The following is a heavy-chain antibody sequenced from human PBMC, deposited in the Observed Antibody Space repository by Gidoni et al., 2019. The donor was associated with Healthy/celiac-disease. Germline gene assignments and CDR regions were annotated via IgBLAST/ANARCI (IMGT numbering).Heavy chain of an antibody. V-gene: IGHV4-31*03. D-gene: IGHD5-18*01. CDR1: GGSISSGGYY. CDR3: ASNAFRRIQLWFGGMDV. J-gene: IGHJ6*02. CDR2: IYYSGST. Sequence: QVQLQESGPGLVKPSQTLSLTCTVSGGSISSGGYYWSWLRQHPGKGLEWIGYIYYSGSTYYNPSLKSRVTISVDTSKNQFSLKLSSVTAADTAVYYCASNAFRRIQLWFGGMDVWGQGTTVTVSS.